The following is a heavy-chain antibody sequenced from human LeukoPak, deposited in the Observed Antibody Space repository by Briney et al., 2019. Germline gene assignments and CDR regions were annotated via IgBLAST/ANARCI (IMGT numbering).Heavy chain of an antibody. CDR2: ISGSGGST. J-gene: IGHJ4*02. CDR1: GFTFSSYA. Sequence: GGSLRLSCAASGFTFSSYAMSWVRQAPGKGLEWVSAISGSGGSTYYADSVKGRFTISRDNSKNTLYLQMNSLRAEDTAVYYCAKESSSSWYWLYYFDYWGQGTLVTVSS. CDR3: AKESSSSWYWLYYFDY. D-gene: IGHD6-13*01. V-gene: IGHV3-23*01.